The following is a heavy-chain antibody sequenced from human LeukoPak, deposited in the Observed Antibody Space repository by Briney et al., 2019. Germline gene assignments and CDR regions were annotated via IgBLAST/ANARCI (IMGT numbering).Heavy chain of an antibody. V-gene: IGHV4-59*01. Sequence: PETLSLTCTVSGGSISSYYWSWIRQPAEKGLEWIGYIYYSGSTNYNPSLKSRVTISVDTSKNQFSLKLRSVTAADTAVYYCAGGYYDVLTGLSWFDPWGQGTLVTVSS. CDR3: AGGYYDVLTGLSWFDP. D-gene: IGHD3-9*01. J-gene: IGHJ5*02. CDR1: GGSISSYY. CDR2: IYYSGST.